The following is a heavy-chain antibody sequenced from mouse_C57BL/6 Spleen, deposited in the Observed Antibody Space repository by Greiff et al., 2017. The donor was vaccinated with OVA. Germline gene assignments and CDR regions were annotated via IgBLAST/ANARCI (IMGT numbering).Heavy chain of an antibody. D-gene: IGHD1-1*01. CDR3: ARITTVVAPYFDV. CDR2: INYDGSST. CDR1: GFTFSDYY. V-gene: IGHV5-16*01. J-gene: IGHJ1*03. Sequence: EVKLVESEGGLVQPGRSLKLSCTASGFTFSDYYMAWVRQVPEKGLEWVANINYDGSSTYYLDSLKSRFIISRDNAKNILYLQMSSLKSEDTATYYCARITTVVAPYFDVWGTGTTVTVSS.